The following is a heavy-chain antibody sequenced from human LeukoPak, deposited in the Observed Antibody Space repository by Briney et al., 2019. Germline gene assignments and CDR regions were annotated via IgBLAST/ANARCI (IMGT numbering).Heavy chain of an antibody. Sequence: GGSLRLSCAASGFTFNTYVMHWVRQAPGKGLVWVARIDTDGKTTTYADPVKGRFTISRDNAKNMLYVQMHSLRAEDTAVYYCVRDKDGYNFWGQGTLVSVSS. CDR3: VRDKDGYNF. V-gene: IGHV3-74*01. D-gene: IGHD5-24*01. J-gene: IGHJ4*02. CDR1: GFTFNTYV. CDR2: IDTDGKTT.